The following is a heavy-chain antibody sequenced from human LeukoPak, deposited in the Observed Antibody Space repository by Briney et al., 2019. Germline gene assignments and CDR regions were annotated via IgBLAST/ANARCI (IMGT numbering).Heavy chain of an antibody. CDR2: ISSSSSYI. D-gene: IGHD6-19*01. Sequence: GGSLRLSCAASGFTFSSYSMNWVRQAPGKGLEWVSSISSSSSYIYYADSVKGRFTISRDNSKNTLYLQMNSLRAEDTAVYYCAKPGIAVAGISPFDYWGQGTLVTVSS. V-gene: IGHV3-21*01. CDR1: GFTFSSYS. CDR3: AKPGIAVAGISPFDY. J-gene: IGHJ4*02.